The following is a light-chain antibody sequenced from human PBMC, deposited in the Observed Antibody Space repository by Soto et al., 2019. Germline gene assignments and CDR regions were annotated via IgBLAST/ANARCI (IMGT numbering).Light chain of an antibody. J-gene: IGKJ1*01. V-gene: IGKV1-9*01. Sequence: DIQLTQSPSFLSASLGDSVTVTCRASQGISNFLAWYQQKPGKAPNLLIYGASTLRSGVPSRSSGSGSGTEFTLTISSLPPEDFATYYCQQLNSYPRTFGQGTKVDIK. CDR3: QQLNSYPRT. CDR2: GAS. CDR1: QGISNF.